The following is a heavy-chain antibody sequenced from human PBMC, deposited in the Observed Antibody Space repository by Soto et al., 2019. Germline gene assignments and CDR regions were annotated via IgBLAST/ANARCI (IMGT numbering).Heavy chain of an antibody. CDR2: ISGSGGST. CDR1: GFTFSSYA. J-gene: IGHJ3*02. CDR3: AKDLGPSSSWYGIDAFDI. D-gene: IGHD6-13*01. Sequence: PGGSLRLSCAASGFTFSSYAMSWVRQAPGKGLEWVSAISGSGGSTYYADSVKGRFTISRDNSKNTLYLQMNSLRAEDTAVYYCAKDLGPSSSWYGIDAFDIWGQGTMVTVSS. V-gene: IGHV3-23*01.